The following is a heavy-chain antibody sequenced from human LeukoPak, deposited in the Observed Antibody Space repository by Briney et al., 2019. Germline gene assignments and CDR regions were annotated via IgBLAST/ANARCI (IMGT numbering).Heavy chain of an antibody. Sequence: EASVKVSCKVSGYTLTELSMHWVRQAPGKGLEWMGGFDPEDGETIYAQKFQGRVTMTEDTSTDTAYMELSSLRSEDTAVYYCATTMLPYSSSYYFDYWGQGTLVTVSS. D-gene: IGHD6-6*01. CDR3: ATTMLPYSSSYYFDY. J-gene: IGHJ4*02. CDR2: FDPEDGET. V-gene: IGHV1-24*01. CDR1: GYTLTELS.